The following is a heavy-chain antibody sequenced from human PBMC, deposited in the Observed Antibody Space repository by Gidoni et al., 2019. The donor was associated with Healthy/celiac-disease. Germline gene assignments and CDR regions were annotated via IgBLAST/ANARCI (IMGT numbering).Heavy chain of an antibody. J-gene: IGHJ4*02. Sequence: QVQLVQSGAEVKKPGASVQASCRASGYTFTSYSMHWVRQAPGQRLEWMGWINAGNGNTKYSQKCQGRVTITRDTSASTAYMELSSLRSEDTAVYCCAREDSSGYRLFDYWGQGTLGTVSS. CDR1: GYTFTSYS. V-gene: IGHV1-3*01. D-gene: IGHD3-22*01. CDR3: AREDSSGYRLFDY. CDR2: INAGNGNT.